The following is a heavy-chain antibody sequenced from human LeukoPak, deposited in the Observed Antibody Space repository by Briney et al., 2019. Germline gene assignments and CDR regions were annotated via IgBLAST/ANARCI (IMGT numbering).Heavy chain of an antibody. J-gene: IGHJ6*02. CDR2: MNPNSGNT. CDR3: ARGLGSGYYYYGMDV. D-gene: IGHD7-27*01. V-gene: IGHV1-8*01. Sequence: ASVKVSCKASGYTFTSYDINWVRQATGQGLEWMGWMNPNSGNTGYAQKFQGRVTMTRNTSISTAYMELSSLRSEDTAVHYCARGLGSGYYYYGMDVWGQGTTVTVSS. CDR1: GYTFTSYD.